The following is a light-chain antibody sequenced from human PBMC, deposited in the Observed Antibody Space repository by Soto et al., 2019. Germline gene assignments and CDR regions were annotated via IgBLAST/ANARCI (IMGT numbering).Light chain of an antibody. CDR3: QQYDTLPPGLT. J-gene: IGKJ4*01. V-gene: IGKV1-33*01. Sequence: DIQMTQSPSSLSASVGDRVTITCQASQDISNYLNWYQQKPGEAPKLLIYDASNLETGVPSRFSGSGSWTDFTFTISSLQPEDIATYYCQQYDTLPPGLTFGGGTKVEIK. CDR1: QDISNY. CDR2: DAS.